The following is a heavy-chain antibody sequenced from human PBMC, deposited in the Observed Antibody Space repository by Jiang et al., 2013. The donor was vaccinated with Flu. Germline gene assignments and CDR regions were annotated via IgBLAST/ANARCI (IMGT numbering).Heavy chain of an antibody. J-gene: IGHJ4*02. CDR1: GFTFSTYP. V-gene: IGHV3-30*09. CDR2: ISYDGSNK. Sequence: QLVESGGGVVQPGRSLRLSCAASGFTFSTYPMHWVRQAPGKGLEWVAVISYDGSNKYYADSVKGRFAISRDNSKNTLFLQMNSLRTEDTALYYCARDGQWSDGWHAGDYWGQGTLVTVSS. CDR3: ARDGQWSDGWHAGDY. D-gene: IGHD5-24*01.